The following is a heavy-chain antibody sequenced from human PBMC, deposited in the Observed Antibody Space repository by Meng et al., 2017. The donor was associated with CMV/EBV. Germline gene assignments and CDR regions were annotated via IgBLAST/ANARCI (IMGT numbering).Heavy chain of an antibody. D-gene: IGHD3-3*01. CDR1: GGPIGSGDYY. J-gene: IGHJ4*02. V-gene: IGHV4-30-4*08. CDR3: ARDNRRGGVDY. CDR2: IYYSGRT. Sequence: GRLQGSGPALGHPSPTASLTWTVSGGPIGSGDYYWSWSRQPPGKGLEWIGYIYYSGRTYYNPSLKSRVTISVDTSKNQFSLKLSSVTAADTAVYYCARDNRRGGVDYWGQGTLVTVPS.